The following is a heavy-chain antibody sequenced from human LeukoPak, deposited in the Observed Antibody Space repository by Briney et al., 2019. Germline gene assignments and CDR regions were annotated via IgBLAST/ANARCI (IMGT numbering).Heavy chain of an antibody. V-gene: IGHV4-59*08. CDR2: MFYSGSSGST. Sequence: SETLSLTCTVSGGSFSSYYWSWIRQPPGKGLEWIGYMFYSGSSGSTNYNPSLTSRVTISVDTSKNQFSLKLSSVTAADTAVYYCARGGTMTTVPLWGQGTLVTVSS. CDR1: GGSFSSYY. D-gene: IGHD4-17*01. J-gene: IGHJ4*02. CDR3: ARGGTMTTVPL.